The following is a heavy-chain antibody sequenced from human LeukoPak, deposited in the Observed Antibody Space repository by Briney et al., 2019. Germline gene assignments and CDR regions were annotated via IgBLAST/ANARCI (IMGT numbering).Heavy chain of an antibody. CDR1: GYSFTSYD. V-gene: IGHV1-8*01. D-gene: IGHD7-27*01. J-gene: IGHJ4*02. CDR3: VGGAPNWGFDY. CDR2: MSPKSGHT. Sequence: ASVKVSCKPSGYSFTSYDINWVRESTGQGLERMGWMSPKSGHTGYAQNFQGRVTMTRNTSISTAYMELSSLRSEDTAVYYCVGGAPNWGFDYWGQGTLVTVSS.